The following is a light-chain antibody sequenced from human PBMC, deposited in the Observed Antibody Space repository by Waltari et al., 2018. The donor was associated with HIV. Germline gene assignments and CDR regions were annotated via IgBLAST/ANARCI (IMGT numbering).Light chain of an antibody. J-gene: IGLJ1*01. CDR2: RNT. CDR1: SPNTASNS. CDR3: AAWDDNLSGPD. V-gene: IGLV1-47*01. Sequence: QSALTQPPSASGTPGQRVTITCSGSSPNTASNSVSGYQHLPGPAPKHHIYRNTQRPSGVPDRFSGSKSGTSASLAISGLRSEDEADYYCAAWDDNLSGPDFGTGTTVTVL.